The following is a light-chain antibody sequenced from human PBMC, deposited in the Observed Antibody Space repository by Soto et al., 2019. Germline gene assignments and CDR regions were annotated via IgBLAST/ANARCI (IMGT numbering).Light chain of an antibody. CDR3: QQSYSTLMYT. V-gene: IGKV1-39*01. CDR2: AAS. Sequence: DIQMTQSPSSLSASVGDRVTITCRASQSISSYLNWYQQKPGKAPKLLIYAASSLQSGVPSRFSGSGSGTAFSLTISSLQPDDFAPYYCQQSYSTLMYTFGQGTKLEIK. J-gene: IGKJ2*01. CDR1: QSISSY.